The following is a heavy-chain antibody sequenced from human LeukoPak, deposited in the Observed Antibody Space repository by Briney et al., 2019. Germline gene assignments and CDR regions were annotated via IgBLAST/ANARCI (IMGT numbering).Heavy chain of an antibody. CDR2: ISGSGGTT. CDR3: ASPYRSSRGAFDI. Sequence: PGGSLRLSCAASGFTFSSYAMTWVRQAPGKGLEWVSLISGSGGTTYYADSVKGRFTISRDKSKNTLYLQMNSLRADDTAVYYCASPYRSSRGAFDIWGQGTMVTVSS. J-gene: IGHJ3*02. V-gene: IGHV3-23*01. CDR1: GFTFSSYA. D-gene: IGHD4-11*01.